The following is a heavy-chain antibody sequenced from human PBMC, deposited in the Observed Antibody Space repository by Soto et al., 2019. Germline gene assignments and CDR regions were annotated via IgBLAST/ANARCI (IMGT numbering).Heavy chain of an antibody. V-gene: IGHV3-33*01. CDR2: VWFDGSKK. CDR3: ARGSAVYYYGMDV. Sequence: GGSLRLSCATSAFTFSSFGMHWVRQAPGKGLEWVAVVWFDGSKKYYTDSVKGRFTISRDNSKNTLYMQMNSLRAEDTAVYYCARGSAVYYYGMDVWGQGTTVTVSS. D-gene: IGHD3-10*01. CDR1: AFTFSSFG. J-gene: IGHJ6*02.